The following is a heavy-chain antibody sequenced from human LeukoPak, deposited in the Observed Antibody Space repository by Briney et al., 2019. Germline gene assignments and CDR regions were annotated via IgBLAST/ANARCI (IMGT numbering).Heavy chain of an antibody. Sequence: KPGGSLRLSCAASGFTFSTYSMNWVRQAPGKGLEWVSSITGSSSNIYYADSVKGRFTISRDNAKNSLFLQMNSLRAEDTAIYYCAKDLFFFFGDTRGQGTLVTVSS. CDR1: GFTFSTYS. CDR2: ITGSSSNI. J-gene: IGHJ4*02. CDR3: AKDLFFFFGDT. D-gene: IGHD3-10*01. V-gene: IGHV3-21*04.